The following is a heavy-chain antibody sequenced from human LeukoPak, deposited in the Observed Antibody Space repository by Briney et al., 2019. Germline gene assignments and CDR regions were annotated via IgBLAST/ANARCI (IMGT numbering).Heavy chain of an antibody. J-gene: IGHJ4*02. V-gene: IGHV1-2*02. CDR1: GYTFTGYY. CDR2: INPNSGGT. D-gene: IGHD1-26*01. CDR3: ARAYPYSGSYYFDY. Sequence: ASVKVSCKASGYTFTGYYTHWVRQAPGQGLEWMGWINPNSGGTNYAQKFQGRVTMTRDTSISTAYMELSRLRSDDTAVYYCARAYPYSGSYYFDYWGQGTLVTVSS.